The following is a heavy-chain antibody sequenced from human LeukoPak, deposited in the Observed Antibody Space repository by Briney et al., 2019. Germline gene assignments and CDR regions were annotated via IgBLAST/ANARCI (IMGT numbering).Heavy chain of an antibody. D-gene: IGHD2-15*01. CDR2: ISVSGGST. CDR1: GFTFRNYA. J-gene: IGHJ6*02. V-gene: IGHV3-23*01. CDR3: AKARRYCSGGSCYSYYYDGMDV. Sequence: GGSLRLSCAASGFTFRNYAMSWVRQAPGKGLEWVSAISVSGGSTYYTDSVKGRFTISRDDSQNTLFLQMSSLRAEDTAVYYCAKARRYCSGGSCYSYYYDGMDVWGQGTTVTVSS.